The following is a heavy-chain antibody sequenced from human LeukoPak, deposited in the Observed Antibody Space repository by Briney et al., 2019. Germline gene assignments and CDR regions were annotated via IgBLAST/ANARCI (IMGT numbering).Heavy chain of an antibody. J-gene: IGHJ4*02. D-gene: IGHD2-2*01. CDR2: INSDGSST. Sequence: PGGSLRLSCAASGFTFSSYWMHWVRQAPGKGPVWVSRINSDGSSTSYADSVKGRFTISRDNAKNTLYLQMNSLRAEDTAVYYCASWEVPAVMPQDYWGQGTLVTVSS. CDR3: ASWEVPAVMPQDY. CDR1: GFTFSSYW. V-gene: IGHV3-74*01.